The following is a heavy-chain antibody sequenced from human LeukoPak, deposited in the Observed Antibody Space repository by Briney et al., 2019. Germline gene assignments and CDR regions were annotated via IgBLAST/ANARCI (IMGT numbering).Heavy chain of an antibody. CDR3: TRSDDYGDYLVDY. Sequence: GGSPRLSCAASGFTFSTYAMNWVRQAPGKGLEWVSTITSSSGYIYYADSMKGRFTTSRDNAKNSLYLQMTSLRAEDTAVYYCTRSDDYGDYLVDYWGQGTLVTVSS. J-gene: IGHJ4*02. D-gene: IGHD4-17*01. V-gene: IGHV3-21*01. CDR1: GFTFSTYA. CDR2: ITSSSGYI.